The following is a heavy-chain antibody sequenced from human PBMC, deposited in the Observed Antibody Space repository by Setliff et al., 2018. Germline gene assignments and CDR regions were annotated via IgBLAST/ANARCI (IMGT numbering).Heavy chain of an antibody. CDR2: IFPSGST. CDR1: GGSIGRGSRY. Sequence: PSETLSLTCTVSGGSIGRGSRYWSWIRQPAGKGLEWIGRIFPSGSTNYNPSLKSRVTMSVDTSKNQFSLKLSSVTAADTAVYYCARETTAWGYVDTAMVTFIDQWGQGTLVTVSS. D-gene: IGHD5-18*01. V-gene: IGHV4-61*02. J-gene: IGHJ4*02. CDR3: ARETTAWGYVDTAMVTFIDQ.